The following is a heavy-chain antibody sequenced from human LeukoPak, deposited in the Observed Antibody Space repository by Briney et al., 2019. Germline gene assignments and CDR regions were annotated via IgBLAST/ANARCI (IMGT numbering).Heavy chain of an antibody. CDR3: ARVRSGYYHDAFDT. CDR1: GFTFSDYY. J-gene: IGHJ3*02. D-gene: IGHD3-22*01. V-gene: IGHV3-11*04. Sequence: PGGSLRLSCAASGFTFSDYYMSWIRQAPGKGLEWVSYISSSGSTIYYADFVKGRFTISRDNAKNSLHLQMNSQRVEDSAVYYCARVRSGYYHDAFDTWGQGTMVTVSS. CDR2: ISSSGSTI.